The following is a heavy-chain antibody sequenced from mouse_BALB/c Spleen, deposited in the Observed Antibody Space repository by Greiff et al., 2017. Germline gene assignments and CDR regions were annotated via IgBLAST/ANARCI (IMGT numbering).Heavy chain of an antibody. Sequence: EVKVVESGGGLVKPGGSLKLSCAASGFAFSSYDMSWVRQTPEKRLEWVAYISSGGGSTYYPDTVKGRFTISRDNAKNTLYLQMSSLKSEDTAMYYCASSRSGYFDYWGQGTTLTVSS. J-gene: IGHJ2*01. CDR1: GFAFSSYD. CDR3: ASSRSGYFDY. V-gene: IGHV5-12-1*01. CDR2: ISSGGGST.